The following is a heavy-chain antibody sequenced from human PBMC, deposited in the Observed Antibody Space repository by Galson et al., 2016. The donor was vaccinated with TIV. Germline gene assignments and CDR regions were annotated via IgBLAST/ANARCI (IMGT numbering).Heavy chain of an antibody. CDR2: ITSKTYGATT. J-gene: IGHJ3*02. CDR1: GFTFGDYA. V-gene: IGHV3-49*04. D-gene: IGHD1-1*01. Sequence: SLRLSCAASGFTFGDYAMSWVRQAPGKGLEWVGFITSKTYGATTEYAASVKGRFTISRDDSRNIAYLQMNSLKTEDTAVYYCTRTAMRSTRNAFDIWGQGTVVTVSS. CDR3: TRTAMRSTRNAFDI.